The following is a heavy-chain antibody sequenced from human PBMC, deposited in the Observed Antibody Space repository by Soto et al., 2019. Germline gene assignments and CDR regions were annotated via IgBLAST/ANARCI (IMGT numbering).Heavy chain of an antibody. J-gene: IGHJ6*02. CDR1: GGSISSYY. CDR3: ARDLYYGSGSYYYYYGMDV. D-gene: IGHD3-10*01. Sequence: SETLSLTCTVAGGSISSYYWSWIRQPPGKGLEWIGYIYYSGSTNYNPSLKSRVTISVDTSKNQFSLKLSSVTAADTAVYYCARDLYYGSGSYYYYYGMDVWGQGTTVTVSS. CDR2: IYYSGST. V-gene: IGHV4-59*01.